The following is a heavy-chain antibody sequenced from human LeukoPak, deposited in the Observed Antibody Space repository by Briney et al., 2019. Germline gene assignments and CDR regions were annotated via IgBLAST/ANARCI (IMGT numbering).Heavy chain of an antibody. CDR1: GLTSSNLK. CDR3: ARVSSSSWWALDY. D-gene: IGHD6-13*01. CDR2: ISAGGRTT. J-gene: IGHJ4*02. Sequence: GGSLRLSCAVSGLTSSNLKMNWVRQAPGKGLEWVSYISAGGRTTFYADSVTGRFTISRDNAKNTLYLQMNSLRAEDTAVYYCARVSSSSWWALDYWGQGTLVTVSS. V-gene: IGHV3-48*03.